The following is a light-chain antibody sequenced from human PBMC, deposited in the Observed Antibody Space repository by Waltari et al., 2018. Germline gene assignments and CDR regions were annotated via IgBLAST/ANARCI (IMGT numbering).Light chain of an antibody. CDR3: AAWDDSLSGWVV. J-gene: IGLJ2*01. Sequence: QSVLTQPPSASGTPGQRVTISCSGRSSNIGSNYAFWYQQLPGTAPKLLIYRNNQRPSGVPDRFFGSKSGTSASLVISGLRSEDEAYYYCAAWDDSLSGWVVFGGGTKVTVL. CDR2: RNN. V-gene: IGLV1-47*01. CDR1: SSNIGSNY.